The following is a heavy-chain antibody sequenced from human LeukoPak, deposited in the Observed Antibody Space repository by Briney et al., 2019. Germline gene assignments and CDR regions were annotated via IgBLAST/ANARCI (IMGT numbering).Heavy chain of an antibody. J-gene: IGHJ4*02. CDR2: ISYDGSIK. Sequence: GGSLRLSCAATGFIFSSYIMHWVRQVPGKGLEWLAVISYDGSIKYYGDPVKGRLTISRDNSKSTLYLQMNSLSAADTAIYYCVRGRGVVVPTTGDYWGQGTLVSVSS. CDR3: VRGRGVVVPTTGDY. D-gene: IGHD3-3*01. CDR1: GFIFSSYI. V-gene: IGHV3-30-3*01.